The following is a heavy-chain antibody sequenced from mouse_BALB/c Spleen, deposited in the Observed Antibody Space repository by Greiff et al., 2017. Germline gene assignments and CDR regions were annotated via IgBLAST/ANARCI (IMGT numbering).Heavy chain of an antibody. J-gene: IGHJ4*01. Sequence: QVQLQQSGAELAKPGASVKISCKASGYTFTDYYINWVKQKPGQGLEWIGWIYPGSGNTKYNEKFKGKATLTVDTSSSTAYMQLSSLTSEDTAVYFCARRQGSYAMDYWGQGTSVTVSS. D-gene: IGHD3-3*01. CDR2: IYPGSGNT. V-gene: IGHV1-84*02. CDR1: GYTFTDYY. CDR3: ARRQGSYAMDY.